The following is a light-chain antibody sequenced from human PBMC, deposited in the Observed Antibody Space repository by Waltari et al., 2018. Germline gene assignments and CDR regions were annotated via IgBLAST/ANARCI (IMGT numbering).Light chain of an antibody. Sequence: QSALTQPPSASGSPGQSVTISCTGTSNDVGGYNCVSWYQQHPGKVPKLTIYEVTKRPSGVPDRFSSSKSGNTASLTISGLQAEDEADYYCSSYAGADYHYVFGTGTKVTVL. CDR2: EVT. CDR3: SSYAGADYHYV. V-gene: IGLV2-8*01. J-gene: IGLJ1*01. CDR1: SNDVGGYNC.